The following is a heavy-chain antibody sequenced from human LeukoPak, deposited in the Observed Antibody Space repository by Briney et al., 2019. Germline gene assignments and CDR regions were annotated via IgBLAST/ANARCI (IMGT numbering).Heavy chain of an antibody. CDR2: ISAYNGNT. V-gene: IGHV1-18*01. D-gene: IGHD3-10*01. Sequence: ASVKVSCKASGYTFTSYDISWVRQAPGQGPEWMGWISAYNGNTNYAQKLQGRVTMTTDTSTSTAYMELRSLRSDDTAVYYCARGPPRITPFFSTDYWGQGTLVTVSS. J-gene: IGHJ4*02. CDR1: GYTFTSYD. CDR3: ARGPPRITPFFSTDY.